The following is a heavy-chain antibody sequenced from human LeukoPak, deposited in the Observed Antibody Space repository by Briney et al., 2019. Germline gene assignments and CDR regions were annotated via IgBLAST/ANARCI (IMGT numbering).Heavy chain of an antibody. Sequence: PSETLSFTCAVYGGSFSGYYWSWIRQPPGKGLEWIGEINHSGSTNYNPSLKSRVTISVDTSKNQFSLKLSSVTAADTAVYYCAGGGIVVVVAATLSYFDYWGQGTLVTVSS. D-gene: IGHD2-15*01. CDR3: AGGGIVVVVAATLSYFDY. CDR2: INHSGST. CDR1: GGSFSGYY. V-gene: IGHV4-34*01. J-gene: IGHJ4*02.